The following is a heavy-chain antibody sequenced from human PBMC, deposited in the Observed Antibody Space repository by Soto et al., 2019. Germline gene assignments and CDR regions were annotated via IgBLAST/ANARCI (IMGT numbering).Heavy chain of an antibody. Sequence: GGSLRLSCAASGFTFSSYGMHWVRQAPGKGLEWVAVISYDGSNKYYADSVKGRFTISRDNSKNTLYLQMNSLRAEDTAVYYCAKDNPSLDYYGSPDYWGQGTLVTVSS. CDR1: GFTFSSYG. CDR2: ISYDGSNK. V-gene: IGHV3-30*18. D-gene: IGHD3-10*01. J-gene: IGHJ4*02. CDR3: AKDNPSLDYYGSPDY.